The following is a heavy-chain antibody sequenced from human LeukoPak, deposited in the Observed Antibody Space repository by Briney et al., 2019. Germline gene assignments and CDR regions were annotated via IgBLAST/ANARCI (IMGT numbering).Heavy chain of an antibody. CDR2: IIPIFGTA. CDR1: GGTFSSYA. V-gene: IGHV1-69*06. Sequence: SVKVSCKASGGTFSSYAISWVRQAPGQGLEWMGGIIPIFGTANYAQKFQGRVTITADKSTSTAYMELSSLRSEDTAAYYCARDLGYYDSSGPWNYFDYWGQGTLVTVSS. CDR3: ARDLGYYDSSGPWNYFDY. D-gene: IGHD3-22*01. J-gene: IGHJ4*02.